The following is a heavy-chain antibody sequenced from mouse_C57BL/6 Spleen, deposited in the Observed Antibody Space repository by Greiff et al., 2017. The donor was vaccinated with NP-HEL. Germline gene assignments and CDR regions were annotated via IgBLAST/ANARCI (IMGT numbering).Heavy chain of an antibody. CDR3: ASIYYGKTFFAY. CDR2: IDPEDGET. CDR1: GFNIKDYY. Sequence: VQLKQSGAELVKPGASVKLSCTASGFNIKDYYMHWVKQRTEQGLEWIGRIDPEDGETKYAPKFQGKATITADTSSNTAYLQLSCLTSEDTAVYYCASIYYGKTFFAYWGQGTLVTVSA. V-gene: IGHV14-2*01. J-gene: IGHJ3*01. D-gene: IGHD2-1*01.